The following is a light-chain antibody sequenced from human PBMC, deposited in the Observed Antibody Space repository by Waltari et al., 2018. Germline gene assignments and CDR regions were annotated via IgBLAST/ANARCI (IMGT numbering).Light chain of an antibody. CDR3: CSYAGVDTFYV. J-gene: IGLJ1*01. V-gene: IGLV2-23*02. CDR1: SSDVGSYDL. Sequence: QSALTQPASVSGSPGQSITIPCTGTSSDVGSYDLVSWYHQHPGKAPKLIIYEVNERPSGVSNRFSGSKSGNTASLTISGLQAEDEADYYCCSYAGVDTFYVFGTGTKVTVL. CDR2: EVN.